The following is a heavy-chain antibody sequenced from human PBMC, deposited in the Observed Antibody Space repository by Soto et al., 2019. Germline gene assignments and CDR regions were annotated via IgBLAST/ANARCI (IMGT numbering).Heavy chain of an antibody. CDR1: GYTFTSYG. D-gene: IGHD6-13*01. J-gene: IGHJ6*02. CDR3: ARQISSSWPGTFWDYYGMDV. Sequence: QVQLVQSGAEVKKPGASVKVSCKASGYTFTSYGISWVRQAPGQGLEWMGWISAYNGNTNYAQKLQGRVTMTTDTSTSTAYMELRSLRSDDTALYYCARQISSSWPGTFWDYYGMDVWGQGTTVTVSS. CDR2: ISAYNGNT. V-gene: IGHV1-18*01.